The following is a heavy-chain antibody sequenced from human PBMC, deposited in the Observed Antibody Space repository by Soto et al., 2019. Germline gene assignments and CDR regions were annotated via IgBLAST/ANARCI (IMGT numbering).Heavy chain of an antibody. Sequence: PSETLSLTCAVYGGSFSGYYWSWIRQPPGKGLEWIGEINHSGSTNYNPSLKSRVTISVDTSKNQFSLKLSSVTAADTAVYYCARDQLLYYYYGMDVWGQGTTGTVSS. D-gene: IGHD2-2*01. CDR1: GGSFSGYY. J-gene: IGHJ6*02. V-gene: IGHV4-34*01. CDR2: INHSGST. CDR3: ARDQLLYYYYGMDV.